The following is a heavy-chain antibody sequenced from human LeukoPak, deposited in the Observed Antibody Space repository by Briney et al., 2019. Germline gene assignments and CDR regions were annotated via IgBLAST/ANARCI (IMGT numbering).Heavy chain of an antibody. J-gene: IGHJ6*02. Sequence: PGGSLRLSCAASGFTFSDFYMTWIRQAPGKGLEWVSYSSNGGSTIYYADSVKGRFTISRDNAKNSLYLQMNSLRAEDTAVYYCASGSYYYYYGMDVWGQGTTVTVSS. CDR1: GFTFSDFY. CDR3: ASGSYYYYYGMDV. D-gene: IGHD1-26*01. V-gene: IGHV3-11*01. CDR2: SSNGGSTI.